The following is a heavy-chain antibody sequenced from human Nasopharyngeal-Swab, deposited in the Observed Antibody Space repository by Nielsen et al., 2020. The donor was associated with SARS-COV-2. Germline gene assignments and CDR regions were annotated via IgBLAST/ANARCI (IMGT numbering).Heavy chain of an antibody. Sequence: ASVKVSCKAPGYTFTGNDITWVRQAPGQGLEWMGRVNPNSGDPIYAQEFQGRVTMTGDTSIGTAYMELRRLISDDTAVYYCVRDDGGVPGIPETGPPGAFWGQGTLVTVSS. D-gene: IGHD6-13*01. CDR2: VNPNSGDP. CDR3: VRDDGGVPGIPETGPPGAF. CDR1: GYTFTGND. V-gene: IGHV1-2*06. J-gene: IGHJ4*02.